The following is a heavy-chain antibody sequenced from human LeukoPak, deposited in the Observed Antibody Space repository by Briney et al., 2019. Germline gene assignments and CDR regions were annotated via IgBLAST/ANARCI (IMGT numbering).Heavy chain of an antibody. CDR3: AKVIQDSVTTISYYYYMDV. CDR1: GFTFSSYG. V-gene: IGHV3-30*02. D-gene: IGHD4-17*01. Sequence: GGSLRLSCAASGFTFSSYGMSWVRQAPGKGLEWVAFIRYDGSNKYYADSVKGRFTISRDNSKNTLYLQMNSLRAEDTAVYYCAKVIQDSVTTISYYYYMDVWGKGTTVTISS. CDR2: IRYDGSNK. J-gene: IGHJ6*03.